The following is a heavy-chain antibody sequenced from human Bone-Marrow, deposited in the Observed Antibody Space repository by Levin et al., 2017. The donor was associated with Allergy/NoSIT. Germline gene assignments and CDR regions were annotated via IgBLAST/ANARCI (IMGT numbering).Heavy chain of an antibody. J-gene: IGHJ4*02. D-gene: IGHD1-26*01. CDR2: INGDGSST. Sequence: GGSLRLSCAASGFTFSSYWMHWVRQAPGKGLVWVSRINGDGSSTNYADSVKGRFTISRDNAKNPLYLQMNSLRSDDTAVYYCARALIVGATSGGDYWGQGSLVTVSS. CDR3: ARALIVGATSGGDY. CDR1: GFTFSSYW. V-gene: IGHV3-74*01.